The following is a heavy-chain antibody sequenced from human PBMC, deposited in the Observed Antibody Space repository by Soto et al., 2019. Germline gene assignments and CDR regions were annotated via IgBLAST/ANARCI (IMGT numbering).Heavy chain of an antibody. CDR1: GFTFSNAW. CDR2: IKSKTDGGTT. V-gene: IGHV3-15*07. J-gene: IGHJ6*02. CDR3: TTDEGRYCSSTSCYLPEYYYYGMDV. D-gene: IGHD2-2*01. Sequence: GGSLILSCAASGFTFSNAWMNWVRQAPGKGLEWVGRIKSKTDGGTTDYAAPVKGRFTISRDDSKNTLYLQMNSLKTEDTAVYYCTTDEGRYCSSTSCYLPEYYYYGMDVWGQGTTVTVSS.